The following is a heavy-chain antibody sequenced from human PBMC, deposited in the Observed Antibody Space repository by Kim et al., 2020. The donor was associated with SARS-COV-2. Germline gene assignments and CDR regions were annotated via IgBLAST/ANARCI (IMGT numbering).Heavy chain of an antibody. J-gene: IGHJ4*02. Sequence: GGSLRLSCAASGFTFSSYGMHWVRQAPGKGLEWVAVIWYDGSNKYYADSVKGRFTISRDNSKNTLYLQMNSLRAEDTAVYYGARDEGAMVTYCDYWGAGTLFSLSS. D-gene: IGHD5-18*01. CDR2: IWYDGSNK. CDR3: ARDEGAMVTYCDY. V-gene: IGHV3-33*01. CDR1: GFTFSSYG.